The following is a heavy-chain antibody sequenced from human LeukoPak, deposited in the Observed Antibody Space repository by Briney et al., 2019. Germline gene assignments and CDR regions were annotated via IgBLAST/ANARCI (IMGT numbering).Heavy chain of an antibody. D-gene: IGHD1-1*01. CDR2: ISGSGGST. J-gene: IGHJ3*02. CDR1: GFTFSSYA. Sequence: PGGSLRLSCAASGFTFSSYAMSWVRQAPGKGLEWVSAISGSGGSTYYADSVKGRFTISRDNSKNTLYLQMNSLRAEDTAVYYCAKSGRGTTGTGPHAFDIWGQGTMVTVSS. CDR3: AKSGRGTTGTGPHAFDI. V-gene: IGHV3-23*01.